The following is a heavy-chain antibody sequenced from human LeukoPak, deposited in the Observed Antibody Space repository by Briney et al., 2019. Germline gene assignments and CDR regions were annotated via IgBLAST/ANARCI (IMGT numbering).Heavy chain of an antibody. V-gene: IGHV3-23*01. D-gene: IGHD6-13*01. CDR3: ARDWPSEWQQLPDYDAVDI. CDR2: ISGSGGNT. J-gene: IGHJ3*02. Sequence: GGSLRLSCAASGFTFSSYAMSWVRQPPGKELEWVSSISGSGGNTYYADSVKGRFTISRDNSKNTLYVQMNSLRDEDTAVYYCARDWPSEWQQLPDYDAVDIWCQGTMVTVSS. CDR1: GFTFSSYA.